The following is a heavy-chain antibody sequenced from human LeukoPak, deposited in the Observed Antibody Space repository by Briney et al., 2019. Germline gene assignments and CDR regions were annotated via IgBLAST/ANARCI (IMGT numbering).Heavy chain of an antibody. CDR2: MNPNSGDT. V-gene: IGHV1-8*01. Sequence: ASMKVSCKASGYTFTSYDINWVRQATGQGLEWMGWMNPNSGDTGYAQKFQGRVTMTRNSSIRTAYMELSSLGSEDTAVYYCARDLGTIRFDPWGQGTLVTVSS. D-gene: IGHD2-8*01. CDR1: GYTFTSYD. CDR3: ARDLGTIRFDP. J-gene: IGHJ5*02.